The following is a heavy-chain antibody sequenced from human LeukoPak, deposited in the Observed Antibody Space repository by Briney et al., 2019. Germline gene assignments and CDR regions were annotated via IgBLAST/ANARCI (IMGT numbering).Heavy chain of an antibody. CDR3: ARDAAWPPQGFDF. Sequence: PGGSLRLSCAASGFTFSSYSMNWVRQAPGKGLEWVSYISTGSSATYYADSVKGRFTISRDNARNSLYLQMNSLRAEDTAVYYCARDAAWPPQGFDFWGQGTLVTVSS. V-gene: IGHV3-48*01. J-gene: IGHJ4*02. D-gene: IGHD2-15*01. CDR1: GFTFSSYS. CDR2: ISTGSSAT.